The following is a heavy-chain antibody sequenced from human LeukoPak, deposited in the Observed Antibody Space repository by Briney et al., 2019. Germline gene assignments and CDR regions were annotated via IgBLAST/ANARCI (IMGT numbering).Heavy chain of an antibody. D-gene: IGHD6-6*01. CDR1: GGSISSSSYY. Sequence: PSETLSLTCTVSGGSISSSSYYWGWIRQPPGKGLEWIGSIYYSGSTYSNPSLKSRVTISVDTSKNQFSLKLSSVTAADTAVYYCARGYSSSFRDYYYYMDVWGKGTTVTVSS. J-gene: IGHJ6*03. V-gene: IGHV4-39*07. CDR2: IYYSGST. CDR3: ARGYSSSFRDYYYYMDV.